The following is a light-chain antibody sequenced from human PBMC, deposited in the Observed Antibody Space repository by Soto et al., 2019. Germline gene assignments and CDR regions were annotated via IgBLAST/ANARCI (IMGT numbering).Light chain of an antibody. J-gene: IGLJ3*02. CDR2: EVS. CDR3: NSYADSRDWV. CDR1: SSDVGSYNL. Sequence: QYALTQPASVSGSPGQSSTISCTGTSSDVGSYNLVSWYQQHPGRAPKVMIYEVSHRPSGLSSRLSGSKSGNTASLTISGVPAEDEADYYRNSYADSRDWVFGGGTKLTVL. V-gene: IGLV2-23*02.